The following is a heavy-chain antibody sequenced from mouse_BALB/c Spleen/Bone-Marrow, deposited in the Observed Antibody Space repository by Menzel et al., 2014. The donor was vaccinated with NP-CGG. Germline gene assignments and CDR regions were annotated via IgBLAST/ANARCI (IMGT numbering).Heavy chain of an antibody. CDR2: IDTSDSYI. CDR1: GYTFTDKW. Sequence: QVQLQQSGAEFVMPGASVKMSCKASGYTFTDKWMHWVKQRPGQGLEWIGAIDTSDSYINYNQKFKGKASLTVDASSSTAYMPLSSLTSDDSAVYYCARGGHDFSLDYWGQGTSVIVSS. J-gene: IGHJ4*01. D-gene: IGHD2-4*01. CDR3: ARGGHDFSLDY. V-gene: IGHV1-69*01.